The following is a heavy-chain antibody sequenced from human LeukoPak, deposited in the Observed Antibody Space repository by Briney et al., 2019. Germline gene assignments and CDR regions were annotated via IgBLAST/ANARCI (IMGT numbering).Heavy chain of an antibody. V-gene: IGHV3-15*01. J-gene: IGHJ5*02. CDR1: GPTVSNAG. Sequence: GGPLSLPCAASGPTVSNAGRSWAGQAPGKGLDWVGRIRSSSDGGTTDYAAPVKGRFTISRDDSENTLFLRMSSLETEDTAVYYCTRMNYARFDPWGQGTLVTVSS. CDR3: TRMNYARFDP. CDR2: IRSSSDGGTT. D-gene: IGHD2-2*01.